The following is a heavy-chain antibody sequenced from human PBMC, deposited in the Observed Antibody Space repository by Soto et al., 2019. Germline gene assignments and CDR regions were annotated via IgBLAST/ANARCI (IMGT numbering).Heavy chain of an antibody. Sequence: SETLSLTCTVSDGSISTYFCNWIRQPAGKGLEWIGRIDNSGNTNYNPSLKSRVTMSADTSRNQFSLKLNSVTAADTAVYYCARGGQDFWSGPFDYWGQGALVTVCS. D-gene: IGHD3-3*01. CDR2: IDNSGNT. J-gene: IGHJ4*02. V-gene: IGHV4-4*07. CDR3: ARGGQDFWSGPFDY. CDR1: DGSISTYF.